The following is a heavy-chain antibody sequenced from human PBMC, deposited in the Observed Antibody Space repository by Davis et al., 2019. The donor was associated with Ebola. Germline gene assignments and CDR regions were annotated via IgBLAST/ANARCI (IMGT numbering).Heavy chain of an antibody. Sequence: PGGSLRLSCAASGFVFSNYVMSWVRQAPGKGLEWFPTLGLSADTYYADSVKGRFTISRDNSKNTLHLQMNSLRVEDTAIYYCAKDTSNVWFDVWGQGTMVTVSS. D-gene: IGHD6-19*01. J-gene: IGHJ3*01. CDR1: GFVFSNYV. CDR2: LGLSADT. CDR3: AKDTSNVWFDV. V-gene: IGHV3-23*01.